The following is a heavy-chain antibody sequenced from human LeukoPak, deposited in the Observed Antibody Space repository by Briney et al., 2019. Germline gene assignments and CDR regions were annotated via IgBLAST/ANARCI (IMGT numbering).Heavy chain of an antibody. CDR3: VIIAAAGTFDY. V-gene: IGHV1-24*01. Sequence: ASVKVSCKVSGYTLTELAMHWVRQAPGKGLEWMGGFDPEYGEIIYAQNLQGRVTMTEDTSTDTAYMELSSLRSDDTAVYYCVIIAAAGTFDYWGQGTMVTVSS. CDR2: FDPEYGEI. CDR1: GYTLTELA. J-gene: IGHJ4*01. D-gene: IGHD6-13*01.